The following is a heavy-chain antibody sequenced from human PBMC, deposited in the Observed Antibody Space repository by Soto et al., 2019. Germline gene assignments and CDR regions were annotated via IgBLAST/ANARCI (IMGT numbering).Heavy chain of an antibody. V-gene: IGHV3-48*01. D-gene: IGHD2-15*01. CDR3: ARVVVVAAFNYYYGMDV. J-gene: IGHJ6*02. Sequence: EVQLVESGGGLVQPGGSLRLSCAASGFTFSSYSMNWVRQAPGKGLEWVSYISSSSSTIYYADSVKGRFTISRDNAENSLYLQMNSLRAEDTAVYYCARVVVVAAFNYYYGMDVWGQGTTVTVSS. CDR1: GFTFSSYS. CDR2: ISSSSSTI.